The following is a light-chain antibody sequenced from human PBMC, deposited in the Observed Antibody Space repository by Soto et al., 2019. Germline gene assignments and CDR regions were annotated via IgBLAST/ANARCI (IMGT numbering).Light chain of an antibody. CDR2: VS. J-gene: IGLJ1*01. CDR3: GSWDSSLSAYV. Sequence: VSNRASGVSNRFSGSKSGDTASLTISGLQAEDEADYYCGSWDSSLSAYVFGTGTQLTVL. V-gene: IGLV2-14*01.